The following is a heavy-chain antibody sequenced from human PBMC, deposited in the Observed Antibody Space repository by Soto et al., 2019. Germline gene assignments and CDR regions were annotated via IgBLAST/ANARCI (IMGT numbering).Heavy chain of an antibody. CDR3: ARRDNYGDYGLIDY. J-gene: IGHJ4*02. Sequence: LRLSCAASGFTFSSYSMNWVRQAPGKGLEWVSYISSSSSTIYYADSVKGRFTISRDNAKNSLYLQMNSLRDEDTAVYYCARRDNYGDYGLIDYWGQGTLVTVSS. CDR1: GFTFSSYS. D-gene: IGHD4-17*01. V-gene: IGHV3-48*02. CDR2: ISSSSSTI.